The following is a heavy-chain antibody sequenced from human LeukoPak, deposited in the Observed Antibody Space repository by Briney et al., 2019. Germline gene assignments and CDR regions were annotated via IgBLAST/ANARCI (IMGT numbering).Heavy chain of an antibody. Sequence: EPGRSLRLSCAAPGFTFKDYGMHWVRQPPGKGLEWVSSINWNGGGTYYADSVKGRFTISRDNAKNSLYLQLSSLRPEDTALYYCAKHMRATNTYSFFGLDVWGQGTTVTVSS. D-gene: IGHD1-26*01. CDR2: INWNGGGT. V-gene: IGHV3-9*01. J-gene: IGHJ6*02. CDR3: AKHMRATNTYSFFGLDV. CDR1: GFTFKDYG.